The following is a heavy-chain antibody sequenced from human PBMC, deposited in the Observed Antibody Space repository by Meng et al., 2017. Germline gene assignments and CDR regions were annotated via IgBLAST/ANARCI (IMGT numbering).Heavy chain of an antibody. CDR3: ARSVWSGYCTAGDDY. CDR1: GGTFSSYT. Sequence: SVKVSCKASGGTFSSYTISWVRQAPGQGLEWMGRIIPILGIANYAQKFQGRVTITADKSTSTADMELSSLRSEDTAVYYCARSVWSGYCTAGDDYWGQGTLVTVSS. V-gene: IGHV1-69*02. CDR2: IIPILGIA. D-gene: IGHD3-3*01. J-gene: IGHJ4*02.